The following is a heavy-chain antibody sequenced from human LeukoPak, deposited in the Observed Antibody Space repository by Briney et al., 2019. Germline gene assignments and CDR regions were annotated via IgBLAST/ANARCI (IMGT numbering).Heavy chain of an antibody. J-gene: IGHJ4*02. V-gene: IGHV3-48*01. D-gene: IGHD2-15*01. CDR2: ISGSSSTI. CDR3: AREVVAATSYFDY. Sequence: PGGSLRLSCAASGFTFSSYSMNWVRQAPGKGLEWGSYISGSSSTIYYADSVKGRFTISRDNSKNTLYLQMNSLRAEDTAVYYCAREVVAATSYFDYWGQGTLVTVSS. CDR1: GFTFSSYS.